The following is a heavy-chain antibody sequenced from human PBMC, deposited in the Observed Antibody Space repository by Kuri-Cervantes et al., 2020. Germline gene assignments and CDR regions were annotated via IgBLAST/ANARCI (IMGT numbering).Heavy chain of an antibody. Sequence: GESLKISCAASGFTLSTYWMTWVRKAPGKGLEWVANIKHDGSEKYYVDSVNGRFAISTDNAKNSLYLQMNSLRAEDTALYYCAKDILNGDSSGWYNSFSVGVDYWGQRTLVTVSS. D-gene: IGHD6-19*01. CDR2: IKHDGSEK. V-gene: IGHV3-7*03. CDR1: GFTLSTYW. J-gene: IGHJ4*02. CDR3: AKDILNGDSSGWYNSFSVGVDY.